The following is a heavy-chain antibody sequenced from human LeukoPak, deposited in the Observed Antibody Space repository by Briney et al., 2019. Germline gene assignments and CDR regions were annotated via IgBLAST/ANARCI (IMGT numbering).Heavy chain of an antibody. CDR3: TRVGYGDYPIKFDY. CDR1: GFTFGDYA. J-gene: IGHJ4*02. Sequence: GGSLRLSCTASGFTFGDYAMSWFRQAPGKGLEWVGFIGSKAYGGTTEYAASVKGRFTISRDDSKSIAYLQMNSLKTEDTAVYYCTRVGYGDYPIKFDYWGQGTLVTVSS. D-gene: IGHD4-17*01. CDR2: IGSKAYGGTT. V-gene: IGHV3-49*03.